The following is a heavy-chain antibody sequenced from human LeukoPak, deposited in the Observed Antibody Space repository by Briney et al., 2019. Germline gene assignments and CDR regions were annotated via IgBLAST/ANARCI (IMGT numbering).Heavy chain of an antibody. CDR2: ISSSSSYI. J-gene: IGHJ3*02. CDR1: GFTFSSYS. CDR3: AGDSSSWYGGAFDI. D-gene: IGHD6-13*01. V-gene: IGHV3-21*05. Sequence: PEGSLRLSCAASGFTFSSYSMNWVRQAPGKGLEWVSYISSSSSYIYYADSVKGRFTISRDNAKNSLYLQMNSLRAEDTAVYYCAGDSSSWYGGAFDIWGQGTMVTVSS.